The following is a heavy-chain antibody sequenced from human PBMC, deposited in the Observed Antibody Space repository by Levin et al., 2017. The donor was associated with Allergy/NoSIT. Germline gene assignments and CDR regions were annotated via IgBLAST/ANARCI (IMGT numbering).Heavy chain of an antibody. J-gene: IGHJ4*02. CDR3: ARSNFLDCSSTSCYTVNYFDY. CDR1: GVTFSSYW. CDR2: IKQDGSEK. V-gene: IGHV3-7*01. Sequence: GESLKISCAASGVTFSSYWMSWVRQAPGKGLEWVANIKQDGSEKYYVDSVKGRFTISRDNAKNSLYLQMNSLRAEDTAVYYCARSNFLDCSSTSCYTVNYFDYWGQGTLVTVSS. D-gene: IGHD2-2*02.